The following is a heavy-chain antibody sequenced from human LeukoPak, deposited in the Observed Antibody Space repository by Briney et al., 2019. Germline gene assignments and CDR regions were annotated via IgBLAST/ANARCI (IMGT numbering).Heavy chain of an antibody. D-gene: IGHD3-10*01. Sequence: ASVTVSCKSPGYTSADFWIHWVRQAPGQGLEWMGWINPNSGGTDYAQRFQGRVTMTRDTSISTAYLELSGLRSDDTAVYYCARGINWFDPWGQGTLVTVSS. J-gene: IGHJ5*02. CDR1: GYTSADFW. CDR2: INPNSGGT. V-gene: IGHV1-2*02. CDR3: ARGINWFDP.